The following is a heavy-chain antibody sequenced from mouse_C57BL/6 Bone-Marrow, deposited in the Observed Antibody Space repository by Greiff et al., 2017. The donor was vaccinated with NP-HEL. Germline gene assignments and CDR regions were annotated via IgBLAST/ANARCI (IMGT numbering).Heavy chain of an antibody. Sequence: EVHLVESGGGLVKPGGSLKLSCAASGFTFSSYAMSWVRQTPEKRLEWVATISDGGSYTYYPDNVKGRFTISRDNAKNNLYLQMSHLKSEDTAMYYCARDPPYAMDYWGQGTSATVSS. J-gene: IGHJ4*01. V-gene: IGHV5-4*01. CDR1: GFTFSSYA. CDR2: ISDGGSYT. CDR3: ARDPPYAMDY.